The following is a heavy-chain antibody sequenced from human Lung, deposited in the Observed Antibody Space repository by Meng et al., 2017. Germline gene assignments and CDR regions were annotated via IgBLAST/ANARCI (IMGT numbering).Heavy chain of an antibody. Sequence: QVQLPGSGTGLVKPSQTLSLTCTVSGGSISSSNYYWSWIRQPPGKGLEWSGHIYNSGSTYYNPSLKSRITISVVTSKNQFSLKLSSVTAADTAVYYCARGQKGYFDLWGRGTLVTVSS. CDR2: IYNSGST. CDR1: GGSISSSNYY. J-gene: IGHJ2*01. V-gene: IGHV4-30-4*01. CDR3: ARGQKGYFDL.